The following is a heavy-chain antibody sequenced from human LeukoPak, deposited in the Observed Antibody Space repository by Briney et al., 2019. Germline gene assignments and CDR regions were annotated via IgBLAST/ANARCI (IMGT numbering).Heavy chain of an antibody. Sequence: SETLSLTCTVSGDSISSSSYYWGWIRQPPGKGLEWIGSIYYSGSTYYNPSLKSRVTISVDTSKNQFSLKLSSVTAADTAVYYCAVSDSSGYYYDYWGQGTLVTVSS. CDR2: IYYSGST. J-gene: IGHJ4*02. V-gene: IGHV4-39*07. CDR1: GDSISSSSYY. CDR3: AVSDSSGYYYDY. D-gene: IGHD3-22*01.